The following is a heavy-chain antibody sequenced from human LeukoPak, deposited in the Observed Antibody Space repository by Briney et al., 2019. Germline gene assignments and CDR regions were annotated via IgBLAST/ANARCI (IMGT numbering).Heavy chain of an antibody. CDR3: VRGYSSGYRLDF. V-gene: IGHV3-74*01. J-gene: IGHJ4*02. D-gene: IGHD3-22*01. CDR1: GFTFSTYW. CDR2: INSEGSST. Sequence: PGGSLRLSCAASGFTFSTYWMHWVRQAPGKGLGWVSRINSEGSSTSYADSAKGRFTISRDNAKKTLYLQMKRLRAEDTAVYYCVRGYSSGYRLDFWGPGTLVTVSS.